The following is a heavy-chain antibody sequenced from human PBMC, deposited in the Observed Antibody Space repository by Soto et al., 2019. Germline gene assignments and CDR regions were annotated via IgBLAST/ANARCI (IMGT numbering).Heavy chain of an antibody. CDR3: ARRSDGSRWDFWFDP. CDR1: GGSISSSSYY. Sequence: SETLSLTCTVSGGSISSSSYYWGWIRQPPGKGLEWIGSIYYSGSTYYNPSLKSRVTISVDTSKNQFSLKLSSVTAADTAVYYCARRSDGSRWDFWFDPWGQGTLVTVSS. J-gene: IGHJ5*02. CDR2: IYYSGST. V-gene: IGHV4-39*01. D-gene: IGHD3-10*01.